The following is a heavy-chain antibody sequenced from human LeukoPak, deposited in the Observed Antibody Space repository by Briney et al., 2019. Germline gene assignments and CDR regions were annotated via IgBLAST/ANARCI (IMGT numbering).Heavy chain of an antibody. CDR2: IYYSGST. V-gene: IGHV4-59*08. Sequence: ETPSLTPTVSVGSTSHYFWSWICPPPREGRGRVGYIYYSGSTNYNPSLKSRVTISVDPSKNQFSLKLNSVTAADTAVYYGAKTVAGYWYFDLWGRGTLVTVSS. CDR3: AKTVAGYWYFDL. J-gene: IGHJ2*01. D-gene: IGHD6-19*01. CDR1: VGSTSHYF.